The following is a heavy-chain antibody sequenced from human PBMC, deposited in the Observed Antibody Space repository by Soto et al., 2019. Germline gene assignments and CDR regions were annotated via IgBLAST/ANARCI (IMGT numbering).Heavy chain of an antibody. D-gene: IGHD3-22*01. CDR2: IYWDDDK. CDR1: GFSLSTSGVG. V-gene: IGHV2-5*02. CDR3: ARKYYYDSSGYYWLDY. J-gene: IGHJ4*02. Sequence: SGPTLVNPTQTLTLTCTFSGFSLSTSGVGVGWIRQPPGKALEWLALIYWDDDKRYSPSLKSRLTITKDTSKNQVVLTMTNMDPVDTATYYCARKYYYDSSGYYWLDYWGQGTLVTLSS.